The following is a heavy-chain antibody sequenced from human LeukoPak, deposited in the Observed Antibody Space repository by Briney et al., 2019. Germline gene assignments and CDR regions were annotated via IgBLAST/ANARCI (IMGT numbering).Heavy chain of an antibody. V-gene: IGHV3-7*01. CDR2: IKPDGIDK. J-gene: IGHJ3*02. Sequence: GGSLRLSCVSSGFTFRSHWVNWVRQSPGKGLEWVANIKPDGIDKYYVDSARGRFTVSRDNAKNSAFLQMNSLRAEDTAIYYCATISAQTFDIWGQGTLVSVSS. CDR3: ATISAQTFDI. D-gene: IGHD5-24*01. CDR1: GFTFRSHW.